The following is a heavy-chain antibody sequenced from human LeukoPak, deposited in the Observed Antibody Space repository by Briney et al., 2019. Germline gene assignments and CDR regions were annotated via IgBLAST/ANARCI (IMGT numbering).Heavy chain of an antibody. J-gene: IGHJ4*02. D-gene: IGHD1-26*01. Sequence: GGSLRLSCTASGFMFRNYGMHWVRQAPGKGLEWVAVIWYNGNEKYYTGSVEGRFIISRDNSKNTVYLQMNSLRAEDTAVYYCARDEYSFSLRGATIDYWGQGTLVTVSS. CDR1: GFMFRNYG. CDR3: ARDEYSFSLRGATIDY. CDR2: IWYNGNEK. V-gene: IGHV3-33*01.